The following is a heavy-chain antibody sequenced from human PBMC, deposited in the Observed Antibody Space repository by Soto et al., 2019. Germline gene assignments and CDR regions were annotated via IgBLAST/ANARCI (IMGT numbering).Heavy chain of an antibody. D-gene: IGHD3-10*01. Sequence: ASVKVSCKASGYTFTSYAIHWVRQAPGQRLEWMGWINAGNGNTKYSQKFQGRVTITRDTSASTAYMELSSLRSEDTALYYCARPRGAGDGLDYYSGMDVWGQGTTVTVSS. CDR1: GYTFTSYA. CDR2: INAGNGNT. V-gene: IGHV1-3*01. CDR3: ARPRGAGDGLDYYSGMDV. J-gene: IGHJ6*02.